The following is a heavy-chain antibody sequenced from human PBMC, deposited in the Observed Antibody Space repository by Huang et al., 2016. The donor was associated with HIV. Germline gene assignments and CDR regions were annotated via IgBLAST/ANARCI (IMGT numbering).Heavy chain of an antibody. V-gene: IGHV1-69*13. D-gene: IGHD5-18*01. CDR2: ISPGVGTG. J-gene: IGHJ4*02. Sequence: QVQLVQSGAEVKKPGSSVKVSCKASGGTFKNYAFSGVRQAPGQGLEWVGGISPGVGTGNHAQKCQGRVTSTADESTSTAYMELSRLRSEDTAVYYCTRDKGTSMGPFDYWGQGTLVTVSS. CDR1: GGTFKNYA. CDR3: TRDKGTSMGPFDY.